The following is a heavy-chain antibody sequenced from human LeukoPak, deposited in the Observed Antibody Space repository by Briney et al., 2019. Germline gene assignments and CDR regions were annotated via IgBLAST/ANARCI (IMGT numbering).Heavy chain of an antibody. V-gene: IGHV4-61*02. CDR3: ARDLLTEIAAGYSYGFGFDY. D-gene: IGHD5-18*01. J-gene: IGHJ4*02. CDR1: GGSISSGSYY. Sequence: PSETLCLTCTVSGGSISSGSYYWSWIRQPAGKGLEWIGRIYTSGSTNYNPSLKSRVTISVDTSKNQFSLKLSSVTAADTAVYYCARDLLTEIAAGYSYGFGFDYWGQGTLVTVSS. CDR2: IYTSGST.